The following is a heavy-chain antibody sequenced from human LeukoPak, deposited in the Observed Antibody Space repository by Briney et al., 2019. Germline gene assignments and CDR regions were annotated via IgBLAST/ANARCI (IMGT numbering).Heavy chain of an antibody. Sequence: SVKVSCKASGGTFSSHAISWARQAPGQGLEWMGGIIPIFGTANYAQKFQGRVTITTDESTSTAYMELCSLRSEDTAVYYCARVGGSYYKAFDIWGQGTMVTVSS. J-gene: IGHJ3*02. CDR3: ARVGGSYYKAFDI. D-gene: IGHD1-26*01. CDR2: IIPIFGTA. V-gene: IGHV1-69*05. CDR1: GGTFSSHA.